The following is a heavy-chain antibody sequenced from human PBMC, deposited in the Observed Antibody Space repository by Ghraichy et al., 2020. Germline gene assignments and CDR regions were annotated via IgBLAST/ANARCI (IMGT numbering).Heavy chain of an antibody. Sequence: SETLSLTCTVSGGSISSYYWSWIRQPPGKGLEWIGYIYYSGSTNYNPSLKSRVTISVDTSKNQFSLKLSSVTAADTAVYYCARLRRPHIFSSGNDYWGQGTLVTVSS. CDR3: ARLRRPHIFSSGNDY. CDR1: GGSISSYY. J-gene: IGHJ4*02. V-gene: IGHV4-59*08. CDR2: IYYSGST. D-gene: IGHD3-22*01.